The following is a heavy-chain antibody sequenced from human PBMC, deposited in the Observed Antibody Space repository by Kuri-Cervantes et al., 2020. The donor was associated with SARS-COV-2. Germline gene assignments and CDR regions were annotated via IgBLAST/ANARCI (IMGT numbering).Heavy chain of an antibody. CDR1: GGSFSNYN. D-gene: IGHD3-10*01. CDR3: ARARSSIGVVRGAMYYFWHMDV. V-gene: IGHV4-34*01. Sequence: SETLSLTCAVYGGSFSNYNWNWIRQSPGKGLEWIAEINHSGSTSYNPSLKSRFTISVDTSKNQFSLKVRPVAAADTAVYYCARARSSIGVVRGAMYYFWHMDVWSKGTTVTVSS. J-gene: IGHJ6*03. CDR2: INHSGST.